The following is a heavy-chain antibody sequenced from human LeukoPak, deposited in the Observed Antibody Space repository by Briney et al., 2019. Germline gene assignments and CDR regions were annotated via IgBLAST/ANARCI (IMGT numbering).Heavy chain of an antibody. CDR2: IKPDGSEK. J-gene: IGHJ6*02. CDR3: AKDLMQGGANYYYGMDV. D-gene: IGHD3-16*01. Sequence: GGSLRLSCAASGFTFSSYWMSWVRQAPGKGLEWVANIKPDGSEKYSVDSVKGRFTISRDNAKNSLYLQMNSLRAEDTALYYCAKDLMQGGANYYYGMDVWGQGTTVTVSS. V-gene: IGHV3-7*03. CDR1: GFTFSSYW.